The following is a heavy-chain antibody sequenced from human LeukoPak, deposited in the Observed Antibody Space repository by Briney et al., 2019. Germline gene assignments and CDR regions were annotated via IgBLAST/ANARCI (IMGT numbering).Heavy chain of an antibody. J-gene: IGHJ6*03. CDR1: TGSISSSSYC. CDR2: INYSGST. V-gene: IGHV4-39*01. Sequence: PSETLSLTCTVPTGSISSSSYCWGWIRQPPGKGLEWIGSINYSGSTYYNPSLKSRVTTSVDTSKNQFSLKLSSVTAADTAVYYCARRPQSYIDVWGKGTTVTVSS. CDR3: ARRPQSYIDV.